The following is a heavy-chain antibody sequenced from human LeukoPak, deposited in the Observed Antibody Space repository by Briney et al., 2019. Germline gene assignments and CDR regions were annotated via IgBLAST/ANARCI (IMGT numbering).Heavy chain of an antibody. Sequence: ASAKVSCKASGDTFTSYGISWVRQAPGQGLEWMGWISAYNGNTNYAQKLQGRVTMTTDTSTSTAYMELRSLRSDDTAVYYCARAAAAGYATSYYYYYYMDVWRKGTTVTVSS. CDR1: GDTFTSYG. D-gene: IGHD6-13*01. CDR2: ISAYNGNT. CDR3: ARAAAAGYATSYYYYYYMDV. V-gene: IGHV1-18*01. J-gene: IGHJ6*03.